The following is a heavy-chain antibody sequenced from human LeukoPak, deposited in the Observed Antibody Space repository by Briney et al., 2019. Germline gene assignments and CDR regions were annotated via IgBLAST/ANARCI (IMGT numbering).Heavy chain of an antibody. CDR1: GGSISSYY. CDR2: IYYIGST. CDR3: ARHGPYYYDSSGYSGYFDY. V-gene: IGHV4-59*08. J-gene: IGHJ4*02. Sequence: SETLSLTCTVSGGSISSYYWSWIRQPPGKGLEWIGYIYYIGSTNYNPSLKSRVTISVDTSKNQFSLKLSSVTAADTAVYYCARHGPYYYDSSGYSGYFDYWGQGTLVTVSS. D-gene: IGHD3-22*01.